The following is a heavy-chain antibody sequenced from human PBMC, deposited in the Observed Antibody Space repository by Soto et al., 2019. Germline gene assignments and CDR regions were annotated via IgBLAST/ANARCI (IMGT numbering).Heavy chain of an antibody. D-gene: IGHD6-19*01. J-gene: IGHJ4*02. CDR3: AGGDDGAVARRGGVY. V-gene: IGHV3-30-3*01. CDR1: GFTFSSYA. CDR2: ISYDGSNK. Sequence: QVQLVESGGGVVQPGRSLRLSCAASGFTFSSYAMHWVRQAPGKGLEWVAVISYDGSNKYYADSVKGRFTISRDNSKNTLYLQMNSLRAEDTAVYYCAGGDDGAVARRGGVYWGQGTLVTVSS.